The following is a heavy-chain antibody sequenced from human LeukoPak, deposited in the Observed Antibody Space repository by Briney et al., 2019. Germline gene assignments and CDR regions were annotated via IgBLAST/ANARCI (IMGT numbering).Heavy chain of an antibody. Sequence: TSETLSLTCTVSGGSISSSSYYWGWIRQPPGKGLEWIGSIYYSGSTYYNPSLKSRVTISVDTSKNQFSLKLSSVTAADTAVYYCARGPDLGDYDYWGQGTLVTVSS. D-gene: IGHD4-17*01. CDR1: GGSISSSSYY. V-gene: IGHV4-39*01. J-gene: IGHJ4*02. CDR3: ARGPDLGDYDY. CDR2: IYYSGST.